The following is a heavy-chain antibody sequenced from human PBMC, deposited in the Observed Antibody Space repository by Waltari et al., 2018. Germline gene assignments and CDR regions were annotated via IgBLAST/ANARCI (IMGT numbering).Heavy chain of an antibody. CDR3: AKDVALLVVPAAHDWFDP. CDR2: SSGAGMTT. D-gene: IGHD2-2*01. V-gene: IGHV3-23*04. CDR1: GFTFTSYA. Sequence: VQLVDSGGDMVQPGGSLRLSCAASGFTFTSYAMHWVRQAPGKGLGWVSGSSGAGMTTYYADSVRGRFTISRDNAKNTVYLQMDSLRVEDTAVYYCAKDVALLVVPAAHDWFDPWGQGTLVTVSS. J-gene: IGHJ5*02.